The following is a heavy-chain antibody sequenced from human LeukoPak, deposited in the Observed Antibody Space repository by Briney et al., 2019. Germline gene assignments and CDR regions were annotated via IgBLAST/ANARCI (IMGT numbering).Heavy chain of an antibody. CDR1: GFTFSAYF. V-gene: IGHV3-64D*06. Sequence: PGGSLRLSCSASGFTFSAYFMHWVRQAPGKGLEYVSSISSNEYDTYYADSVKGRFTISRDNSKNTLFLQMSSLRAEDTAVYYCAKGGTTVVDYWGQGTLVTVSS. CDR3: AKGGTTVVDY. J-gene: IGHJ4*02. CDR2: ISSNEYDT. D-gene: IGHD4-23*01.